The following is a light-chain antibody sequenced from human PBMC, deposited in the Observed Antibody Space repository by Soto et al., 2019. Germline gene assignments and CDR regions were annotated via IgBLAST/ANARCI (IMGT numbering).Light chain of an antibody. J-gene: IGLJ1*01. V-gene: IGLV2-14*01. CDR1: NSDIGGYNF. CDR2: EVS. Sequence: QSALTQPASVSGSPGQSLTISCTGSNSDIGGYNFVSWYQQHPGKAPKLMIYEVSNRPSGVSSRFSGAKSGNTASLTISGLQADDEADYYCSSYAGSNNIVFGTGTKLTVL. CDR3: SSYAGSNNIV.